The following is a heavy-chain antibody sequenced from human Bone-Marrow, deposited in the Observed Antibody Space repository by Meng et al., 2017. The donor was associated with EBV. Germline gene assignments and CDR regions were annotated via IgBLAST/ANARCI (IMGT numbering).Heavy chain of an antibody. CDR1: GSTFTSYD. Sequence: VQLVQSGAEVTKPGASVNVSCKASGSTFTSYDINWVRQAAGQGLEWMGWMNPNSGNTGYAQKFQGRVTMTRNTSISTAYMELSSLRSEDTAVYYCARGPLSLTGDQRSDYWGQGTLVTVSS. CDR3: ARGPLSLTGDQRSDY. J-gene: IGHJ4*02. V-gene: IGHV1-8*01. CDR2: MNPNSGNT. D-gene: IGHD7-27*01.